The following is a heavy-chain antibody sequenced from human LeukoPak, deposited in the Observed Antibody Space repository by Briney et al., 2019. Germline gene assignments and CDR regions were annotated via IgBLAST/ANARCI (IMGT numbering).Heavy chain of an antibody. J-gene: IGHJ4*02. Sequence: HPGGSLRLSCAASGFTVSSNYMSWVRQAPGKGLEWVSVIYSGGSTYYADSVRGRFTISRDNSKNTLYLQMNSLRAEDTAVYYCARGGDYGDRTLDYWGQGTLVTVSS. D-gene: IGHD4-17*01. CDR2: IYSGGST. CDR1: GFTVSSNY. V-gene: IGHV3-53*01. CDR3: ARGGDYGDRTLDY.